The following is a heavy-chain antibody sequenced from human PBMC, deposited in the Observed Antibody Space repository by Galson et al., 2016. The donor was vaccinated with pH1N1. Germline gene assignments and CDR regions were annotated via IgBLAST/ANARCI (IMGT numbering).Heavy chain of an antibody. CDR3: AHSSQYCTGGVCYWGFDY. CDR2: IYWDDDK. J-gene: IGHJ4*02. D-gene: IGHD2-8*02. Sequence: PALVTPTQTLTLTCTFSGFSLRTSGVGVGWIRQPPGKALEWLALIYWDDDKRHSPSLQSRITITKDTSKNQVFLTMTNMDPVDTATYYCAHSSQYCTGGVCYWGFDYWGQGTLVTVSS. CDR1: GFSLRTSGVG. V-gene: IGHV2-5*02.